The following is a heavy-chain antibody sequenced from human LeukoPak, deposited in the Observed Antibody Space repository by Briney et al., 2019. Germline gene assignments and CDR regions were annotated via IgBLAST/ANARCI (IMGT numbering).Heavy chain of an antibody. CDR1: GFTFSNYW. J-gene: IGHJ3*02. CDR3: ARILSSSHAFDI. CDR2: ISSNSRNT. Sequence: GGSLRLSCAASGFTFSNYWMGWVRQAPGKGLEWVASISSNSRNTHYADSLKGRFTISRDNAKNSLYLQMNSLRAEDTAVYYCARILSSSHAFDIWGQGTMVTVSS. D-gene: IGHD6-13*01. V-gene: IGHV3-21*01.